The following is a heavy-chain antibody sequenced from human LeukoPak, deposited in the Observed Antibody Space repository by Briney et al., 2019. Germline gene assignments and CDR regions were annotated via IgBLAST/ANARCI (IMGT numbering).Heavy chain of an antibody. CDR2: ISGSGGST. CDR3: ANRHFYDSSGYTVDY. D-gene: IGHD3-22*01. Sequence: GGSLRLSCAASGFTFSSYAMSWVRQAPGKGLEWVSAISGSGGSTYYADSVKGRFTISRDNSKNMLYLQMNSLRAEDTAVYYCANRHFYDSSGYTVDYWGQGTLVTVSS. J-gene: IGHJ4*02. V-gene: IGHV3-23*01. CDR1: GFTFSSYA.